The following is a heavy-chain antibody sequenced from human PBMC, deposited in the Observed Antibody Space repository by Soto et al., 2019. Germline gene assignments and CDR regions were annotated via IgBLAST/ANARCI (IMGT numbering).Heavy chain of an antibody. CDR1: GGSFDGHY. Sequence: KTSETLSLTCALYGGSFDGHYWSWIRQSPGKGLEWIGEIHHSGSTKYNPSLKSRVSLSVDTSTKQFSLKMTSMTAADRGVYCCARGVDSWSGYLFWGQGTPVTVSS. J-gene: IGHJ1*01. V-gene: IGHV4-34*01. D-gene: IGHD3-3*01. CDR3: ARGVDSWSGYLF. CDR2: IHHSGST.